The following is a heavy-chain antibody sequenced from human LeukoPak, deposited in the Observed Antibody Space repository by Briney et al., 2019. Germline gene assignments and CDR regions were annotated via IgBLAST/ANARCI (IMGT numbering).Heavy chain of an antibody. V-gene: IGHV4-39*07. Sequence: PSETLSLTCTVSGGSISSSSYYWGWIRQPPGKGLEWIGSIYYSGSTYYNPSLKSRVTISVDTSKNQFSLKLSSVTAADTAVYYCAREVTVLRYFDWLNNWFDPWGQGTLVTVSS. CDR2: IYYSGST. CDR1: GGSISSSSYY. D-gene: IGHD3-9*01. J-gene: IGHJ5*02. CDR3: AREVTVLRYFDWLNNWFDP.